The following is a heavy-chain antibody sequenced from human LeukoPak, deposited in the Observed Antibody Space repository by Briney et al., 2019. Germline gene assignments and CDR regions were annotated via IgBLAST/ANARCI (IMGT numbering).Heavy chain of an antibody. Sequence: GGSLRLSCAVSGFTFSSYAVICVRQAPGKGLEWVSAISGSGGSTYYADSVKGRFTISRDNYKNTLYLQMNSLRAEDTAVYYCANSEYGDYVHYWGQGTLVTVSS. CDR3: ANSEYGDYVHY. CDR1: GFTFSSYA. V-gene: IGHV3-23*01. CDR2: ISGSGGST. D-gene: IGHD4-17*01. J-gene: IGHJ4*02.